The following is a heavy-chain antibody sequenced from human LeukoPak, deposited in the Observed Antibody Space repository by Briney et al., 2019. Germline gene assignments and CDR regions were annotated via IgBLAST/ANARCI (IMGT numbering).Heavy chain of an antibody. CDR2: IRYDGSNK. CDR1: GFTFSSYG. V-gene: IGHV3-30*02. Sequence: GGSLRLSCAASGFTFSSYGMHWVRQAPGKGLEWVAFIRYDGSNKYYADSVKGRFTISRDNSKNTLYLQMNSLRAEDTAVYYCARVSGWYYYYYMDVWGKGTTVTISS. D-gene: IGHD6-19*01. J-gene: IGHJ6*03. CDR3: ARVSGWYYYYYMDV.